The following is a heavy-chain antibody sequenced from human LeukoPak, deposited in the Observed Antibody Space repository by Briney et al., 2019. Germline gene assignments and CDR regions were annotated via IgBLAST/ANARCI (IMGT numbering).Heavy chain of an antibody. CDR1: GGTFSSYA. CDR3: ASGQASSGYYVNWFDP. CDR2: IIPIFGTA. J-gene: IGHJ5*02. Sequence: SVKVSCKASGGTFSSYAISWVRQAPGQGLEWMGGIIPIFGTANYAQKFQGRVTITADESTSTAYMELSSLRSEDTAVYYCASGQASSGYYVNWFDPWGQGTLVTVFS. D-gene: IGHD3-22*01. V-gene: IGHV1-69*01.